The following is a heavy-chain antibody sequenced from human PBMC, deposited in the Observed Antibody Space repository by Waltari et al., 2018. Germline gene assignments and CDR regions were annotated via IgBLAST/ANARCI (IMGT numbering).Heavy chain of an antibody. Sequence: EVQMLASGGTLVQPGGPLRVSCAASGVLHTSNAFSWVRQAPGEGLECVSSIGGSGGNTYYAESVRGRFTSSRDNSKNTVFLQMNSLRVDDTAVYYCARDPLNDYGGWDDYWGQGTLVTVSS. J-gene: IGHJ4*02. CDR3: ARDPLNDYGGWDDY. V-gene: IGHV3-23*01. D-gene: IGHD4-17*01. CDR2: IGGSGGNT. CDR1: GVLHTSNA.